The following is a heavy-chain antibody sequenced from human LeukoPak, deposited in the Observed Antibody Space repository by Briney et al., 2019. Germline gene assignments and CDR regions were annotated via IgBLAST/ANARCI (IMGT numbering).Heavy chain of an antibody. J-gene: IGHJ4*02. D-gene: IGHD3-22*01. V-gene: IGHV4-59*01. CDR2: IHYSGST. CDR3: ASGYYDSSGYYSFDY. CDR1: GGSISGYY. Sequence: SETLSLTCTVSGGSISGYYWSWIRQPPGKGLEWIGYIHYSGSTNYNPSLKSRVTISVDTSKNQFSLKLSSVTAADTAVYYCASGYYDSSGYYSFDYWGQGTLVTVSS.